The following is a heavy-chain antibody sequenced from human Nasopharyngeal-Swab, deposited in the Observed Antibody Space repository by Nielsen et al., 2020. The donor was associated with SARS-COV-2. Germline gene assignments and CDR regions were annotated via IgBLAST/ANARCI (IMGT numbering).Heavy chain of an antibody. CDR3: ARRGKIWFGDRSFDY. J-gene: IGHJ4*02. V-gene: IGHV4-31*03. Sequence: SETLSLTCTVSGGSISSGGDYWSWIRKHPGKGLEWIGYIYYSGSTYYNPSLKSRVTISVDTSKNQFSLKLSSVTAADTAVYYCARRGKIWFGDRSFDYWGQGTLVTVSS. CDR2: IYYSGST. CDR1: GGSISSGGDY. D-gene: IGHD3-10*01.